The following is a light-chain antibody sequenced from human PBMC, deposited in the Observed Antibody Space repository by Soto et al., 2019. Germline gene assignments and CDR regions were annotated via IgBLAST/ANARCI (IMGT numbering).Light chain of an antibody. V-gene: IGKV3D-15*02. J-gene: IGKJ1*01. Sequence: EIVLTQSPATLCLSPGERATLSCRASQSVSRNLAWYQQKPGQAPRLLIYDASNRATGIPARFSGSGSVTEYTLTISNLQAEDFAVYYCQQYGNSPKTFGQGTKVDIK. CDR1: QSVSRN. CDR2: DAS. CDR3: QQYGNSPKT.